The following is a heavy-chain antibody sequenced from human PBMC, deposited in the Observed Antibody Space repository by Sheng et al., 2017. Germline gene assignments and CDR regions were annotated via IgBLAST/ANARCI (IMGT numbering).Heavy chain of an antibody. Sequence: EVQLVESGGGLIQPGGSLRLSCAASGFTVSSNYMSWVRQAPGKGLEWVSVIYSGGTTYYADSVKGRFTISRDNSKNTLYLEMNSLRAEDTAVYYCAREGIGTPPYYLDYWARERWSPSPQ. CDR2: IYSGGTT. CDR3: AREGIGTPPYYLDY. CDR1: GFTVSSNY. D-gene: IGHD6-13*01. V-gene: IGHV3-53*01. J-gene: IGHJ4*02.